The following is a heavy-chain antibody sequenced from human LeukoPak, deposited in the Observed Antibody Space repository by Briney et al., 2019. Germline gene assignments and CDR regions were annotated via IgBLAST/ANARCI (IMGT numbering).Heavy chain of an antibody. V-gene: IGHV3-9*01. CDR3: ARDYSSSWHN. CDR1: GFTFDDYA. D-gene: IGHD6-13*01. CDR2: ISWNSGSI. Sequence: PGGSLRLSCAASGFTFDDYAMRWVRQAPGKGLEWVSGISWNSGSIGYADSVKGRFTISRDNSKNTVYLQMNSLRAEDTAVYYCARDYSSSWHNWGQGTLVTVSS. J-gene: IGHJ4*02.